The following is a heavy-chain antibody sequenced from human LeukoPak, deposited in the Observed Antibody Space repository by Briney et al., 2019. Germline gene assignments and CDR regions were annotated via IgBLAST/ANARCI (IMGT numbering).Heavy chain of an antibody. CDR1: GVSISSHF. V-gene: IGHV4-59*08. D-gene: IGHD6-19*01. Sequence: PSETLSLTCTVSGVSISSHFWSWIRQPPGKGLEWIGYVYHSGNTSYNPSLQSRVTISIDSSKNQFSLKLTSVTAADTALYFCASTVVAGSIYYFDYWGQGTLVAVSS. CDR2: VYHSGNT. J-gene: IGHJ4*02. CDR3: ASTVVAGSIYYFDY.